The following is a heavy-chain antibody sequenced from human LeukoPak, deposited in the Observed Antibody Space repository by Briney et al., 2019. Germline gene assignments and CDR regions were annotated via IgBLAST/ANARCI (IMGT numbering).Heavy chain of an antibody. CDR1: GFTVSRNY. CDR3: ARLGRNWFDP. Sequence: GGSLRLSCAGSGFTVSRNYMRWVRQAPGKGLEWVSSISSSISYIYYADSVKGRFTISRDNAKNSLYLQMNSLRAEDTAVYYCARLGRNWFDPWGQGTLVTVSP. CDR2: ISSSISYI. V-gene: IGHV3-21*04. J-gene: IGHJ5*02. D-gene: IGHD1-1*01.